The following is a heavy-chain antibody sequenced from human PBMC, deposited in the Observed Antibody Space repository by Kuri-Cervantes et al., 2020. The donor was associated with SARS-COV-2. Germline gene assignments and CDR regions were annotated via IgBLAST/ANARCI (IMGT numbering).Heavy chain of an antibody. Sequence: SETLSLTCAVYGGSFRGYYWNWIRQPPGKGLEWIGEINHSGSTNYNPSLKSRVTISVDTSKNQFSLKLSSVTAADTAVYYCARGGDPMIANLRHWGQGTLVTVSS. CDR3: ARGGDPMIANLRH. CDR1: GGSFRGYY. J-gene: IGHJ1*01. V-gene: IGHV4-34*01. D-gene: IGHD3-22*01. CDR2: INHSGST.